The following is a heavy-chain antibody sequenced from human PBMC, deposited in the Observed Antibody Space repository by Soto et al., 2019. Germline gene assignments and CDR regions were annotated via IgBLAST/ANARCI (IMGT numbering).Heavy chain of an antibody. CDR3: TTGLGQQELAFDY. J-gene: IGHJ4*02. D-gene: IGHD6-13*01. CDR2: IKSKTDGGTT. V-gene: IGHV3-15*01. CDR1: GFTFNNAW. Sequence: EVQLVESGGGLVKPGGSLRLSCTASGFTFNNAWLSWVRQAPGKGLEWVGRIKSKTDGGTTDYAAPVKCRFTISRDDSENMLYLQMNSMKTEDTAVYYCTTGLGQQELAFDYWGQGTLLTVSS.